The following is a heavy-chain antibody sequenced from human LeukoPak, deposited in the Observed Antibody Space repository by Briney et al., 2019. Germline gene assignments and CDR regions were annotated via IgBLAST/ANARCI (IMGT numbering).Heavy chain of an antibody. V-gene: IGHV4-39*07. J-gene: IGHJ5*02. CDR3: ARGRGTMVRGVSWSS. CDR2: INHSGST. D-gene: IGHD3-10*01. Sequence: SETLSLTCTVSGASISSSSYYWGWIRQPPGKGLEWIGEINHSGSTNYNPSLKSRVTISVDTSKNQFSLKLSSVTAADTAVYYCARGRGTMVRGVSWSSWGQGTLVTVSS. CDR1: GASISSSSYY.